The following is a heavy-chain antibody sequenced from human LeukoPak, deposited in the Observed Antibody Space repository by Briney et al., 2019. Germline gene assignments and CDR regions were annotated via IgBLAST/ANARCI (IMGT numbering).Heavy chain of an antibody. CDR3: ASDDLPGGLYYYYGMDV. Sequence: ASVKVSCKASGYTFTSYGISWVRQAPGQGLEWMGWISAYNGNTNYAQKLQGRVTMTTDTSTSTAYMELRSLRSDDTAVYYCASDDLPGGLYYYYGMDVWGQGTTVTVSS. V-gene: IGHV1-18*01. CDR2: ISAYNGNT. D-gene: IGHD1-1*01. CDR1: GYTFTSYG. J-gene: IGHJ6*02.